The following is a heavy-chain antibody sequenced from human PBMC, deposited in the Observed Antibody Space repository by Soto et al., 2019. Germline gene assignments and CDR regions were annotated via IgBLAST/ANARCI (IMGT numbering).Heavy chain of an antibody. V-gene: IGHV4-31*03. J-gene: IGHJ4*02. CDR2: IYYSGST. CDR1: GGSISSGGYY. Sequence: QVQLQESGPGLVKPSQTLSLTCTVSGGSISSGGYYWSWIRQLPGKGLEWIGYIYYSGSTYYNPSLKSXXTXSXGTSKNQFSLKLSSVTAADTAVYYCARDRSNWAFDYWGQGTLVTVSS. D-gene: IGHD7-27*01. CDR3: ARDRSNWAFDY.